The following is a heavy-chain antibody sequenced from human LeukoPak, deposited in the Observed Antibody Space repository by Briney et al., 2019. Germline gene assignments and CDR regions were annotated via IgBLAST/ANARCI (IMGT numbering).Heavy chain of an antibody. D-gene: IGHD4-17*01. V-gene: IGHV3-30*03. CDR3: ARWDSTTTPFDY. Sequence: GGSLTLLCAPSGFTFSSYGMHWVRQAPGKGLEWVAVISYDGSNKYYADSVKGRFTISRDNSKNTLYLQMNSLRAEDTAVYYCARWDSTTTPFDYWGQGTLVTVSS. CDR2: ISYDGSNK. J-gene: IGHJ4*02. CDR1: GFTFSSYG.